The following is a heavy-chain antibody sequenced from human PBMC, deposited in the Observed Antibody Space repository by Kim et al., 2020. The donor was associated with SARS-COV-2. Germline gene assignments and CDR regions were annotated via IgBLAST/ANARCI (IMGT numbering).Heavy chain of an antibody. J-gene: IGHJ4*02. V-gene: IGHV1-46*01. D-gene: IGHD4-17*01. CDR3: ARPAGDYGTYYFDY. Sequence: AQKLAGSVTLNRDTSTSTVYMERSSLRSEDTAVYYCARPAGDYGTYYFDYWGQGTLVTVSS.